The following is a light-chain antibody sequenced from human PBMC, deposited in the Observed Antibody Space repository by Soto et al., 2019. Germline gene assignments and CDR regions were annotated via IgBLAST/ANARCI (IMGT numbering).Light chain of an antibody. CDR3: QQYDNLPPIT. J-gene: IGKJ5*01. V-gene: IGKV1-33*01. CDR1: QDISNY. CDR2: DAS. Sequence: DIHITECRSYLSXWVGDRVTXXXXXSQDISNYLNWYQQKPGKAPKLLIYDASNLETGVPSRFSGSGSGTDFTFTISSLQPEDIATYYCQQYDNLPPITFGQGTRLEIK.